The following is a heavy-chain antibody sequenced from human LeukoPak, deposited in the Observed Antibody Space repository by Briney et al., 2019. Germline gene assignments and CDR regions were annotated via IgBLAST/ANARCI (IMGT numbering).Heavy chain of an antibody. V-gene: IGHV4-59*08. J-gene: IGHJ6*02. Sequence: SETLSLTCTVSGDSVSSHYWNWIRQPPGRGLEHIGYVYDSGSTEYNPSLKSRVTISLDTSDNQFALNLRSVTAADTAIYYCARASAVAQVGGYNYHPLDVWGQGTTVTVSS. CDR3: ARASAVAQVGGYNYHPLDV. CDR2: VYDSGST. D-gene: IGHD2-2*01. CDR1: GDSVSSHY.